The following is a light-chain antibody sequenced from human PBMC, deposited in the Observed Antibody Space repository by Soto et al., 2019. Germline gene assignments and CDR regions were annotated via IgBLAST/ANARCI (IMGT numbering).Light chain of an antibody. V-gene: IGKV1-5*01. Sequence: DVKMKQSASTVSASVGDRVTITCRASQSISNWLAWYQQKPGKAPTLLIYDVSRLESGVPSRFSGSGSGTEFTLTINSLPPDDFATYYCQQYDTHYPFGQGTKVDIK. J-gene: IGKJ1*01. CDR3: QQYDTHYP. CDR1: QSISNW. CDR2: DVS.